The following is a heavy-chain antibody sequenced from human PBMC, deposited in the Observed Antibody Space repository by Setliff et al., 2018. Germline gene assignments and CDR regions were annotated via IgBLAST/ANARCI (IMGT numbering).Heavy chain of an antibody. CDR1: GFTFTNYA. CDR3: ARSAANGGHDPFDI. V-gene: IGHV3-21*01. D-gene: IGHD6-25*01. Sequence: GESLKISCAASGFTFTNYAMTWVRQAPGKGLEWVSVVSDSSFHIYYRDSVEGRFTISRDNARNFLYLQMNTLRADDTAVYYCARSAANGGHDPFDIWGQGTMVTVSS. J-gene: IGHJ3*02. CDR2: VSDSSFHI.